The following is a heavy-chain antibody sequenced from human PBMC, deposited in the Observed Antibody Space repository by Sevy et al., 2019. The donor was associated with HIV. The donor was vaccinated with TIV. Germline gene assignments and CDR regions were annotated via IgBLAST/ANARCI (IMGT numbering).Heavy chain of an antibody. Sequence: SGPTLVNPTQTLTLTCTFSGFSLSTSGVGVGWIRQPPGKALEWLALIYWDDDKRYSPSLKSRLTITKDTSKNQVVLTMTNMDPVDTATYYCAHSRGRLDLGEAPAFGYWGQGTLVTVSS. D-gene: IGHD3-10*01. J-gene: IGHJ4*02. V-gene: IGHV2-5*02. CDR3: AHSRGRLDLGEAPAFGY. CDR1: GFSLSTSGVG. CDR2: IYWDDDK.